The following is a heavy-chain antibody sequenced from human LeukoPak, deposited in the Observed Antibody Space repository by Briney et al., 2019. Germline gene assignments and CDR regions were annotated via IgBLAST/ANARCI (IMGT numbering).Heavy chain of an antibody. CDR3: ARVTEIDTAIDY. Sequence: GGSLRLSCAASGFTVRSNYMSWVRQAPGKGLEWVSVIYSGGSTYYADSVKGRFTISRDNSKNTLYLQMNSLRAEDTAVYYCARVTEIDTAIDYWGQGTLVTVSS. V-gene: IGHV3-53*01. CDR2: IYSGGST. J-gene: IGHJ4*02. D-gene: IGHD3-9*01. CDR1: GFTVRSNY.